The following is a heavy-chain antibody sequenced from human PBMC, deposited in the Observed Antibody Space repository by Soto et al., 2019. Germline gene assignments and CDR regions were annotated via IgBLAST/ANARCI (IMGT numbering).Heavy chain of an antibody. Sequence: GASVKFSCKASGYTFTSYGISWVRQAPGQGLEWMGWISAYNGNTNYAQKLQGRVTMTTDTSTSTAYMELRSLRSDDTAVYYCAREGKYYDFWSALQNHASPFDYWGQGTLVTVSS. CDR1: GYTFTSYG. CDR3: AREGKYYDFWSALQNHASPFDY. V-gene: IGHV1-18*01. CDR2: ISAYNGNT. D-gene: IGHD3-3*01. J-gene: IGHJ4*02.